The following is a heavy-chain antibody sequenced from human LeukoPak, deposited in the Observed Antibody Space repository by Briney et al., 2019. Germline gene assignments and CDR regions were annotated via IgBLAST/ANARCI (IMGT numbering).Heavy chain of an antibody. J-gene: IGHJ4*02. CDR3: ARVKGSYFDY. V-gene: IGHV3-48*01. D-gene: IGHD2-15*01. Sequence: GGSLRLSCAASGFPLSSYSINWFRQAPGKGLEWVAYISASGSNIYYVDSVKGRFTVSRDNPKSSLFLQMNSPRAEDTAVYYRARVKGSYFDYWGQGALVTVSS. CDR1: GFPLSSYS. CDR2: ISASGSNI.